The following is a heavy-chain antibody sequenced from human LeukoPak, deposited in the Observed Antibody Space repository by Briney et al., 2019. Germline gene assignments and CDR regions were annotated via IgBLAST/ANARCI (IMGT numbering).Heavy chain of an antibody. CDR3: ARDGNVVVVAATVWFDP. J-gene: IGHJ5*02. V-gene: IGHV3-48*01. CDR2: ISSSSSTI. Sequence: GGSLRLSCAASGFTFSSYSMNWVRQAPGKGLEWVSYISSSSSTIYYADSVKGRFTISRDNAKNSLYLQMNSLRAEDTAVYYCARDGNVVVVAATVWFDPWGQGTLVTVSS. CDR1: GFTFSSYS. D-gene: IGHD2-15*01.